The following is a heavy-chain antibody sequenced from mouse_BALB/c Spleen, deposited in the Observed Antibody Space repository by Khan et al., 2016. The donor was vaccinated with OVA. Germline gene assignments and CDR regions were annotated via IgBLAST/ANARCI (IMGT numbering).Heavy chain of an antibody. V-gene: IGHV1-5*01. Sequence: VQLQQSGTVLARPGASVKMSCKTSGYIFTSYWIHWVKQRPGQGLEWIGGIFPGSTDTSYNQKFKDKAKLTAVTSASTAYMVLSSLTNEDAAVYYCTSAGFGAFAYWGLGTLVTVSA. CDR3: TSAGFGAFAY. CDR2: IFPGSTDT. CDR1: GYIFTSYW. J-gene: IGHJ3*01. D-gene: IGHD3-1*01.